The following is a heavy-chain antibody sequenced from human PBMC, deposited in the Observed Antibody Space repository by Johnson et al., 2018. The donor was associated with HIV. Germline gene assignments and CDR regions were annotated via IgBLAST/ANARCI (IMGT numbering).Heavy chain of an antibody. V-gene: IGHV3-20*04. CDR2: INWNGGST. D-gene: IGHD3-10*01. Sequence: VQLVESGGGEVQPGRSLRLSCAASGFTFDDYGMTWVRQAPGKGLEWVSGINWNGGSTGYADSVKGRFTISRDNAKNSLYLQMNSLRAEDTAVYYCAKDQYGSSGRYAFDIWGQGTMVTVSS. J-gene: IGHJ3*02. CDR1: GFTFDDYG. CDR3: AKDQYGSSGRYAFDI.